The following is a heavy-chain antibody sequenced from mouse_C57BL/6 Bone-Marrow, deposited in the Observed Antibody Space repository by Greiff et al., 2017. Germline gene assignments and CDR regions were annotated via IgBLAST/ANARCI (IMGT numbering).Heavy chain of an antibody. V-gene: IGHV14-4*01. CDR3: TTPYDYDDPRGFAY. D-gene: IGHD2-4*01. CDR2: IDPENGDT. Sequence: EVQLQQSGAELVRPGASVQLSCTASGFNIKDDYMHWVKQRPEQGLEWIGWIDPENGDTEYASKFQGKATITADPSSNTAYLQLSSLTSEDTAVYYCTTPYDYDDPRGFAYWGQGTLVTVSA. CDR1: GFNIKDDY. J-gene: IGHJ3*01.